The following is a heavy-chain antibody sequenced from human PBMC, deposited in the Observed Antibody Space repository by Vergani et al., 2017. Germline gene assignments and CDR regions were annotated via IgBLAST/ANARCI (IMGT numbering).Heavy chain of an antibody. Sequence: QLQLQESGPGLVKPSETLSLTCTVSGGSISSSSYYWGWIRQPPGKGLEWIGSIYYSGSTYYNPSLKSRVTISVDTSKNQFSLKLSSVTAADTAVYYCARHLRPEYCSGGSCYGERYYYHYYYMDVWGKGP. V-gene: IGHV4-39*01. CDR3: ARHLRPEYCSGGSCYGERYYYHYYYMDV. CDR1: GGSISSSSYY. CDR2: IYYSGST. J-gene: IGHJ6*03. D-gene: IGHD2-15*01.